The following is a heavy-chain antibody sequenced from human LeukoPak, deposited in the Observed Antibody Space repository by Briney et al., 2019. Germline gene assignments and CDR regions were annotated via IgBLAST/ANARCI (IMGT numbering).Heavy chain of an antibody. CDR1: GGTFGSYV. CDR3: ARDRGGLDP. D-gene: IGHD4-17*01. Sequence: SVKVSCKTPGGTFGSYVISWVRQAPGQGLDWMGGILPIFGTADYAQKFQGRVTITADEPTNTAYMELRSLTSEDTAVYYCARDRGGLDPWGQGTLVTVSS. V-gene: IGHV1-69*13. CDR2: ILPIFGTA. J-gene: IGHJ5*02.